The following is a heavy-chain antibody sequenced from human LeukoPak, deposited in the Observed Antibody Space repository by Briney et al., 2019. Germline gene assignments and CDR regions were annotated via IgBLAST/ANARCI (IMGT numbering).Heavy chain of an antibody. V-gene: IGHV3-21*01. CDR2: ISSSSSYI. CDR1: GFTFSSYS. J-gene: IGHJ3*02. CDR3: AGSITMIVVVPGDAFDI. Sequence: GGSLRLSCAASGFTFSSYSMNWVRQAPGKGLEWVSSISSSSSYIYYADSVKGRFTISRDNAKNSLYLQMNSLRAEDTAVYYCAGSITMIVVVPGDAFDIWGQGTMVTVSS. D-gene: IGHD3-22*01.